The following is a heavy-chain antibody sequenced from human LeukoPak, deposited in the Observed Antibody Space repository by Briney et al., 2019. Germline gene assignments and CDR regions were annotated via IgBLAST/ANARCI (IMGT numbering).Heavy chain of an antibody. CDR3: ARQCSSTSCYGYYGMDV. CDR1: GGSISRGDYY. J-gene: IGHJ6*02. Sequence: SQTLSLTCTVSGGSISRGDYYCSWIRQPPGKGLEWFGYIYYSGSTYYNPSLKSRVTISVDTSKNQFSLKLSSVTAADTAVYYCARQCSSTSCYGYYGMDVWGQGTTVTVSS. V-gene: IGHV4-30-4*01. D-gene: IGHD2-2*01. CDR2: IYYSGST.